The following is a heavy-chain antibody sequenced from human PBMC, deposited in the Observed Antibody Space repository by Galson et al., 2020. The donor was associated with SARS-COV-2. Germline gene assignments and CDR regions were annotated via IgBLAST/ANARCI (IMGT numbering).Heavy chain of an antibody. V-gene: IGHV2-70*11. J-gene: IGHJ3*02. CDR1: GSSLSTSGMC. D-gene: IGHD5-12*01. CDR3: ARTHIPIVAGAFDI. CDR2: IDWDDDK. Sequence: SGPTLAKPTQTLTLICTFSGSSLSTSGMCVSWIRQPPGKALEWLARIDWDDDKYYSTSLKTRLTISKDTSKNQVVLTMTNMDPVDTATYYCARTHIPIVAGAFDIWGQGTMVTVSS.